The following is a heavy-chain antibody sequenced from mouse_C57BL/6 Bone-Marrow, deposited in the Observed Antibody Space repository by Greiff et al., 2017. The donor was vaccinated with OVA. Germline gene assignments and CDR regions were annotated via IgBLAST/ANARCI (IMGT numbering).Heavy chain of an antibody. V-gene: IGHV1-9*01. D-gene: IGHD1-1*01. CDR2: ILPGSGST. CDR3: ARTRLDYGSSYVVPFDY. Sequence: QVQLQQSGAELMKPGASVKLSCQATGYTFTGYWIEWVKQRPGHGLEWIGEILPGSGSTNYNEKFKGKATFTADTSSNTAYMQLSSLTTEDSAIYYCARTRLDYGSSYVVPFDYWGQGTTLTVSS. J-gene: IGHJ2*01. CDR1: GYTFTGYW.